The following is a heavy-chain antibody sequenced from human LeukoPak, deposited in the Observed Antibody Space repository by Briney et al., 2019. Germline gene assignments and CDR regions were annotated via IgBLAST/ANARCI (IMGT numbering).Heavy chain of an antibody. CDR3: VKDEDFGYSGYFDY. CDR2: ISSNGGST. V-gene: IGHV3-64D*09. Sequence: GGSLRLSCSASGFTFSSYAMHWVRQAPGKGLEYVSAISSNGGSTYYADSVKGRFTISRDNSKNTLYLQISSLRAEDTAVYYCVKDEDFGYSGYFDYWGQGTLVTVS. CDR1: GFTFSSYA. J-gene: IGHJ4*02. D-gene: IGHD5-12*01.